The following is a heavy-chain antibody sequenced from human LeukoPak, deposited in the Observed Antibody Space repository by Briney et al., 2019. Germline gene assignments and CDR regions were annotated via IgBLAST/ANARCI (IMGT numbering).Heavy chain of an antibody. Sequence: SETLSLTGTVSGGSISSSIYYWGWIRQPPGKGLEGIGSIYYSGSTYYNPSLKSRVTISVDTSKNQFSLKLSSVTAADTAVYYCATTQDAFDIWGQGTMVTVSS. CDR2: IYYSGST. D-gene: IGHD2-15*01. J-gene: IGHJ3*02. CDR1: GGSISSSIYY. V-gene: IGHV4-39*01. CDR3: ATTQDAFDI.